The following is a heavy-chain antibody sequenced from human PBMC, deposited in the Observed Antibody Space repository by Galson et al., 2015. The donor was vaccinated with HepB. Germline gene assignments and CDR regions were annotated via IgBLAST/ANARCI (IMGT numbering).Heavy chain of an antibody. CDR2: MSSGGNYI. CDR1: GVKFVTYT. D-gene: IGHD5-12*01. V-gene: IGHV3-21*06. J-gene: IGHJ6*02. Sequence: SLRLSCAASGVKFVTYTINWVRQAPGKGLEWVSSMSSGGNYIYYAESVRGRFTMSRDNAKTSLYLEMGNLRAEDTAIYYCARTKASEFGNGYDHYALDVWGQGTTVIVS. CDR3: ARTKASEFGNGYDHYALDV.